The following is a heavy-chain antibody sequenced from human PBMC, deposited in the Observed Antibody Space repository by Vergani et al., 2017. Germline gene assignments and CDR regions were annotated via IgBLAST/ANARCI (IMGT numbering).Heavy chain of an antibody. D-gene: IGHD2-2*02. Sequence: QGQLVESGGGIVQPGRSLTLSCVASRSTFKTYGMHWVRRAPGKGLEWVGLIYYDGSNAYYADSVKGRFTISRDNSKNTLYLQMSSLRAEDTAVYYCARDQVPAAIRLNVGNYMDVWGKGTTVIVSS. CDR1: RSTFKTYG. CDR3: ARDQVPAAIRLNVGNYMDV. V-gene: IGHV3-33*01. CDR2: IYYDGSNA. J-gene: IGHJ6*03.